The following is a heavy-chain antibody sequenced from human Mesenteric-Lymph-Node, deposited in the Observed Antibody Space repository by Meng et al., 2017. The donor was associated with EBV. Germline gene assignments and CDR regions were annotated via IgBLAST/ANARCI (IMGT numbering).Heavy chain of an antibody. Sequence: QVQLQESGPGLVKPSQTLSLTCTVSGDSISSTDYYWSWVRQPPGKGLEWIGYIYYSGSRYYNPSLKSRVTISVGTSKNQFSLKLSSVTAADTAVYYCARVTGKIYYDGSGYPEAFDYWGQGTLVTVSS. CDR1: GDSISSTDYY. CDR2: IYYSGSR. J-gene: IGHJ4*02. V-gene: IGHV4-30-4*01. D-gene: IGHD3-22*01. CDR3: ARVTGKIYYDGSGYPEAFDY.